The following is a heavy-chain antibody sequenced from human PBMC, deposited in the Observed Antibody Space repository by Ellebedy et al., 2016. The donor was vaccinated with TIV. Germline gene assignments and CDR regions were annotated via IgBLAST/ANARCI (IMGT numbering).Heavy chain of an antibody. D-gene: IGHD6-13*01. CDR3: ARLPYSTSWHLAL. Sequence: GESLKISCKGSGYSFTNYWIGWVRQTHGKGMEWMGIIYPGDSDTRYSPYFRGQVTISADKSISTAYLQWNSLKASDTAMYYCARLPYSTSWHLALWGRGTLVTVSS. J-gene: IGHJ2*01. V-gene: IGHV5-51*01. CDR2: IYPGDSDT. CDR1: GYSFTNYW.